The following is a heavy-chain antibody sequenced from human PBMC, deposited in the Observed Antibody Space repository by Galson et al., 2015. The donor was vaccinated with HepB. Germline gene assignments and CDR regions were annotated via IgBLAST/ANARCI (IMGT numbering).Heavy chain of an antibody. Sequence: SLRLSCAASGFTFSNYAMTWVRQAPGKGLEWVSSISAGGDTTYYADSVKGRFTISRDNAKKMLSLRTNSLRAEDTAAYYCAKGDVWGSAARNYGMDVWGQGTTVTVPS. D-gene: IGHD3-16*01. J-gene: IGHJ6*02. CDR1: GFTFSNYA. V-gene: IGHV3-23*01. CDR3: AKGDVWGSAARNYGMDV. CDR2: ISAGGDTT.